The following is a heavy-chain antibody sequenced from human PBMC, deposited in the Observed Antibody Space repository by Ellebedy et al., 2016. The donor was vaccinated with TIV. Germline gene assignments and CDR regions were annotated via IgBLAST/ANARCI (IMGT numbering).Heavy chain of an antibody. V-gene: IGHV3-30-3*01. Sequence: GGSLRLSXAASGFTFSNYALHWVRQAPGKGLEWVAVISYDGSNKYYADSVKGRFTISRDNSKNTVSLQMNSLRPADTAVYYCARAPARVLPNFDSWGQGTLVTLSS. J-gene: IGHJ4*02. CDR2: ISYDGSNK. CDR3: ARAPARVLPNFDS. D-gene: IGHD3-10*01. CDR1: GFTFSNYA.